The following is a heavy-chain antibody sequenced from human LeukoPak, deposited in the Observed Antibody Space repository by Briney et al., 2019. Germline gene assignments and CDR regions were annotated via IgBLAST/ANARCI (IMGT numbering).Heavy chain of an antibody. Sequence: PGGSLRLSRAASGFTFSSYAMSWVRQAPGKGLEWVSAISGSGGSTYYADSVKGRFTISRDNSKNTLYLQMNSLRAEDTAVYYCATGYCSGGSCYSDWGQGTLVTVSS. CDR2: ISGSGGST. J-gene: IGHJ4*02. D-gene: IGHD2-15*01. V-gene: IGHV3-23*01. CDR3: ATGYCSGGSCYSD. CDR1: GFTFSSYA.